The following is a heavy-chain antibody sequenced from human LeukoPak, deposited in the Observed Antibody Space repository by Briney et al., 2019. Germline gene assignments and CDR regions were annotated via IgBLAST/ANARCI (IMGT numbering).Heavy chain of an antibody. D-gene: IGHD2-2*01. CDR1: GFTFSSYW. V-gene: IGHV3-7*01. CDR2: IQQDGSEK. J-gene: IGHJ4*02. CDR3: AADTGSALYYAVDY. Sequence: GGSLRLSCAASGFTFSSYWMSWVRQAPGKGLEWVANIQQDGSEKYYVDSVKGRFTISRDNAKNSLYLQMNSLRAEDTAVYYCAADTGSALYYAVDYWGQGTLVTVSS.